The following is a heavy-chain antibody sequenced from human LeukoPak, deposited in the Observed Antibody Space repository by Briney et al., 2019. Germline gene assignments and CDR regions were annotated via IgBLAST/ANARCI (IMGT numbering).Heavy chain of an antibody. CDR2: ISYDGSNK. V-gene: IGHV3-30*01. Sequence: PGRSLRLSCAASGFSFSSYVMHWVRQAPGKGLEWVAVISYDGSNKYYADSVKGRFPISRDNSKNTLYLQMNSLRAEDTAMYYSARGSMSTITHDWFYPWGQGTLVTVSS. CDR3: ARGSMSTITHDWFYP. D-gene: IGHD5-24*01. J-gene: IGHJ5*02. CDR1: GFSFSSYV.